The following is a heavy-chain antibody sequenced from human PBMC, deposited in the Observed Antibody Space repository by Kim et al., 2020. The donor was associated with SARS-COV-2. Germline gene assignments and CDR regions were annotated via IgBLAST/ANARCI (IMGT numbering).Heavy chain of an antibody. V-gene: IGHV3-30*04. J-gene: IGHJ5*02. Sequence: GGSLRLSCAASGFTFSSYAMHWVRQAPGKGLEWVAVISYDGSNKYYADSVKGRFTISRDNSKNTLYLQMNSLRAEDTAVYYCARPHSGSYLSWFDPWGQGTLVTVSS. CDR2: ISYDGSNK. CDR1: GFTFSSYA. CDR3: ARPHSGSYLSWFDP. D-gene: IGHD1-26*01.